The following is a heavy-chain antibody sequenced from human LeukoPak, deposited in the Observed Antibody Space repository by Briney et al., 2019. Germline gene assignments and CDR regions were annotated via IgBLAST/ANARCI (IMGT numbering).Heavy chain of an antibody. V-gene: IGHV4-59*12. D-gene: IGHD7-27*01. Sequence: PSETLSPTCTVSGGSISSFYWSWIRQPPGKGLEWIGYIYYSGSTNYNPALKSRVTISVDTSKNQFSLKLSSVTAADTAVYYCARELLGAPTPGAYWGQGTRVTVSS. CDR1: GGSISSFY. CDR2: IYYSGST. J-gene: IGHJ4*02. CDR3: ARELLGAPTPGAY.